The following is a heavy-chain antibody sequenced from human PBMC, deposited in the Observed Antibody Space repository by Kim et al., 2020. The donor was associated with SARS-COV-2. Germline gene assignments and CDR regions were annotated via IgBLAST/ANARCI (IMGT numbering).Heavy chain of an antibody. J-gene: IGHJ5*02. D-gene: IGHD2-15*01. V-gene: IGHV4-59*08. CDR3: ARGGDYCGGCSCYHWFDP. CDR1: GGSISSYY. CDR2: IYYTGST. Sequence: SETLSLTCTVSGGSISSYYWSWIRQSPGTGLEWIGYIYYTGSTTSNPSLKSRVTLSVDTSRTQFSLKLTSVTAADTAVYYCARGGDYCGGCSCYHWFDPWGQGTLVTVSS.